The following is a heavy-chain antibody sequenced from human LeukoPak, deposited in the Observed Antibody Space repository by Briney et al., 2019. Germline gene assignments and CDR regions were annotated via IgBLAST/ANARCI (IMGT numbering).Heavy chain of an antibody. J-gene: IGHJ4*02. CDR2: ISSSGTYA. D-gene: IGHD6-19*01. Sequence: GGSLRLSCVASGFTFSDYYMSWIRQAPGKGLQYVSYISSSGTYANYANSVKGRFTNSRDNAKNSLFLQMNSLRAEDTAVYFCAKISGSGWYFDYWGQGALVTVSS. CDR1: GFTFSDYY. CDR3: AKISGSGWYFDY. V-gene: IGHV3-11*06.